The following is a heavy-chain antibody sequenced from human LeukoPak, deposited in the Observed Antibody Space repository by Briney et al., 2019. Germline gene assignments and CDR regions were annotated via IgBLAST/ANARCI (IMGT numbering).Heavy chain of an antibody. J-gene: IGHJ6*03. Sequence: TSEPLSLTCAVSGGSFSGYYWSWIRQPPGKGLEWIGEINHSGSTNYNPSLKSRVTISVDTSKNQFSLKLSSVTAADTAVYYCASVGLEMATMLPNYYYYMDVWGKRTTVTVSS. V-gene: IGHV4-34*01. CDR2: INHSGST. D-gene: IGHD5-24*01. CDR1: GGSFSGYY. CDR3: ASVGLEMATMLPNYYYYMDV.